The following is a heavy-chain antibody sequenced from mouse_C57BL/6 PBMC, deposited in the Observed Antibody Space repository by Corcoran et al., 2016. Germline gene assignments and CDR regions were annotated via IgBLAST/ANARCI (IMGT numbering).Heavy chain of an antibody. J-gene: IGHJ3*01. V-gene: IGHV1-81*01. Sequence: QGQLQQSGAELAGPGASVKLSCNAAGYTFTSYGIRWVKQRTGQGLEWIGEIYPRSGNTYYNEKFKGKATLTADKSSSTAYMELRSLTSEDSAVYFCARANWDVEGAYWGQGTLVTVSA. CDR2: IYPRSGNT. D-gene: IGHD4-1*01. CDR1: GYTFTSYG. CDR3: ARANWDVEGAY.